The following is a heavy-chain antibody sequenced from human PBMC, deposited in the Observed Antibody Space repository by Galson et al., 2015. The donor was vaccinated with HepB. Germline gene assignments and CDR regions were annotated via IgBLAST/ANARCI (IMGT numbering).Heavy chain of an antibody. J-gene: IGHJ4*02. CDR2: IHPGDANT. CDR3: ARQEGDMATIGLDY. V-gene: IGHV5-51*01. CDR1: GYSFTHYW. D-gene: IGHD5-24*01. Sequence: QSGAEAKKPGESLKISCTGSGYSFTHYWIGWVRQLLGEGLEWMGIIHPGDANTKYSQSFQGQVTISADKSISTAYLQWSSLKASDTAIYYCARQEGDMATIGLDYWGQGTLVTVSS.